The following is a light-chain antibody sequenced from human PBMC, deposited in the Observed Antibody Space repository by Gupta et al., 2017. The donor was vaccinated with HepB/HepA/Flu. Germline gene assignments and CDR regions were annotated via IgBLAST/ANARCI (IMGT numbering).Light chain of an antibody. CDR2: DHD. V-gene: IGLV6-57*03. J-gene: IGLJ3*02. Sequence: NFMLTQPHSVSVSPGKTVTLPCLRSSRSIAHDFVQWFLQRPASAPTTLIYDHDQRPSGVPDRFSGSTDSSTTSASPTISALKTEDEDDYYCQSHHSNNQVFGGGTKLTVL. CDR1: SRSIAHDF. CDR3: QSHHSNNQV.